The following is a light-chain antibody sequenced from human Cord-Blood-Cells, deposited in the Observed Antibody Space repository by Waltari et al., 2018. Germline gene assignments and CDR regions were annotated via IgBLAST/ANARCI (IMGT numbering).Light chain of an antibody. CDR1: SGHSSYA. CDR2: LNSDGSH. CDR3: QTWGTGIRV. V-gene: IGLV4-69*01. J-gene: IGLJ3*02. Sequence: HLVLTQSPSASASLGASVKLTCTLSSGHSSYAIAWHQQQPEKRPRYLMKLNSDGSHSKGDGIPDRFSGSSSGAERYLTLSSLQSEDEADYYCQTWGTGIRVFGGGTKLTVL.